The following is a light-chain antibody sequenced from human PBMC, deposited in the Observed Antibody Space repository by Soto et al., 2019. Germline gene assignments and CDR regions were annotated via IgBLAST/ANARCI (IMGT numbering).Light chain of an antibody. CDR2: GAS. CDR1: QSVSSSY. CDR3: QQYTT. Sequence: ELVLTQSPGPLSLSPGERATLSCRASQSVSSSYLAWYQQKPGQAPRLLIYGASSRATGIPDRFSGSGSGTDFTLTISRLEPEDFAVYYCQQYTTFGQGTKVEIK. V-gene: IGKV3-20*01. J-gene: IGKJ1*01.